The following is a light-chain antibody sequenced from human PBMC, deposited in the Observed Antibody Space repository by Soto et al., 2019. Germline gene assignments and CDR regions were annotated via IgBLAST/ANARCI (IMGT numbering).Light chain of an antibody. Sequence: QSALTQPASVSGSPGQSITISCNGTSSDVGSYNLVSWYQQHPGKAPKLLVYEVSKRPSGVSNLFSGSKSGNTASMTISGPQADNEADYYCCSYAGSSTWVFGGGTKRTVL. CDR3: CSYAGSSTWV. CDR1: SSDVGSYNL. J-gene: IGLJ3*02. V-gene: IGLV2-23*02. CDR2: EVS.